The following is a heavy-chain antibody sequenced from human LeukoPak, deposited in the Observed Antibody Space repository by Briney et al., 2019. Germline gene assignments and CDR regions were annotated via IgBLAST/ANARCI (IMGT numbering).Heavy chain of an antibody. CDR1: DFIFTSYS. CDR3: ARGGDKWELLPIDY. J-gene: IGHJ4*02. V-gene: IGHV3-23*01. D-gene: IGHD1-26*01. CDR2: ISRSGGGT. Sequence: PGGSLRLSCVGSDFIFTSYSMNWVRLTPGKGLEWVSNISRSGGGTYYADSVKGRFTISRDNSKNTLYLQMNSLRAEDTAVYYCARGGDKWELLPIDYWGQGTLVTVSS.